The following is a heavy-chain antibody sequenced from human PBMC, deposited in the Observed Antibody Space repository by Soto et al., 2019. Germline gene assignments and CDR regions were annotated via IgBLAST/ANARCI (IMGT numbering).Heavy chain of an antibody. V-gene: IGHV1-46*01. D-gene: IGHD3-3*01. CDR3: GRDGAIFGVVTPKRYYYYGMDV. CDR1: GYTFTSYY. J-gene: IGHJ6*02. CDR2: INPSGGST. Sequence: ASVKVSCNASGYTFTSYYMHWVRQAPGQGLEWMGIINPSGGSTSYAQKFQGRVTMTRDTSTSTVYMELSSLRSEDTAVYYCGRDGAIFGVVTPKRYYYYGMDVWGQGTTVTVS.